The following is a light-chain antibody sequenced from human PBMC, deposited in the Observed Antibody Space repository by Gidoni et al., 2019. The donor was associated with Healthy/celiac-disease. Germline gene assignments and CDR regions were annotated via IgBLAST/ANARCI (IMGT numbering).Light chain of an antibody. Sequence: PAVSVALGQTVRITCQGDSLRSYYASWYQQKPGPAPVLVIYGKNNRPSGIPDRFSGSSSGNTASLTITGAQAEDEADYYCNSRDSSGNHLDVVFGGGTKLTVL. V-gene: IGLV3-19*01. J-gene: IGLJ2*01. CDR3: NSRDSSGNHLDVV. CDR1: SLRSYY. CDR2: GKN.